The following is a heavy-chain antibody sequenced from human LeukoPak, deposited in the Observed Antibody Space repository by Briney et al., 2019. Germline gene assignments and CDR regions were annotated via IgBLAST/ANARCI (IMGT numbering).Heavy chain of an antibody. Sequence: SETLSLTCAVSGGSFSGYSWTWIRQPPGRGLEWIWEIDDTGSATYNPSLQSRVTMSVDTSKRQFSLTLTSVTAADRAVYYCAREVPYFSASGRRRYVFDFWGQGSLVTVSS. D-gene: IGHD3-10*01. CDR3: AREVPYFSASGRRRYVFDF. CDR2: IDDTGSA. CDR1: GGSFSGYS. J-gene: IGHJ4*02. V-gene: IGHV4-34*01.